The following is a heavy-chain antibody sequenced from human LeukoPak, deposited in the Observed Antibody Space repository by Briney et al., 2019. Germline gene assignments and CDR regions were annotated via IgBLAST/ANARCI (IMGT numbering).Heavy chain of an antibody. D-gene: IGHD2-15*01. V-gene: IGHV1-8*01. CDR3: ARDPISATDDY. CDR1: GYTFTSYD. CDR2: MNPNSGNT. J-gene: IGHJ4*02. Sequence: ASVKVSCKASGYTFTSYDINWVRQATGQGLEWMGWMNPNSGNTGYAQKFQGRVTMTRNTSISTAYMELRSLRSDDTAVYYCARDPISATDDYWGQGTLVTVSS.